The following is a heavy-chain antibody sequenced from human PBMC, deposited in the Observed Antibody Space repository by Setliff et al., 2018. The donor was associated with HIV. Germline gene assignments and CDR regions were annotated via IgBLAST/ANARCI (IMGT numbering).Heavy chain of an antibody. CDR3: ARVGTGATEYFDY. CDR2: MNPNSGNT. CDR1: GYTFSSYD. D-gene: IGHD1-26*01. Sequence: ASVKVSCKASGYTFSSYDINWVRQATGQGLEWMGWMNPNSGNTGYAQKFQGRVIMTRDTSITTAYMELSSLRSDDTAVYYCARVGTGATEYFDYWGQGTLVTVSS. J-gene: IGHJ4*02. V-gene: IGHV1-8*02.